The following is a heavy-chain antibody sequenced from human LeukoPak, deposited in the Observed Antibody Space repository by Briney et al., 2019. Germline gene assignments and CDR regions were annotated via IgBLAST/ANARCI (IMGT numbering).Heavy chain of an antibody. CDR3: ARGPSGEYRLLSAYYYGMDV. D-gene: IGHD2-2*01. Sequence: SETLSLTCTVSGGSISSYYWSWIRQPPGKGLEWIGYIYYSGSTNYNPSLKSRVTISVDTSKNQFSLKLSSVTAADTAVYYCARGPSGEYRLLSAYYYGMDVWGKGTTVTVSS. J-gene: IGHJ6*04. CDR2: IYYSGST. CDR1: GGSISSYY. V-gene: IGHV4-59*01.